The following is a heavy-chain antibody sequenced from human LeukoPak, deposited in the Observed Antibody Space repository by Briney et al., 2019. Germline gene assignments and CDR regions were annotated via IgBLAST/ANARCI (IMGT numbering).Heavy chain of an antibody. J-gene: IGHJ3*02. CDR2: ISYDGSNK. Sequence: PGGSLRLSCAAPGFTFSSYSMNWVRQAPGKGLEWVAVISYDGSNKYYADSVKGRFTISRDNSKNTLYLQMNSLRAEDTAVYYCARVRRSTAMVIPDGAFDIRGQGTMVTVSS. V-gene: IGHV3-30*03. CDR3: ARVRRSTAMVIPDGAFDI. CDR1: GFTFSSYS. D-gene: IGHD5-18*01.